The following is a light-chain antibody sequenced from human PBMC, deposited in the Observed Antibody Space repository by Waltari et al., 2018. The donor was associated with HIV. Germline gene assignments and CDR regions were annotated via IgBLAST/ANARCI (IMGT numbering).Light chain of an antibody. CDR3: ASNRLDYTLI. CDR1: STDSRFYQY. V-gene: IGLV2-14*03. Sequence: QSALTQPASVSGFLGQSINISCTGISTDSRFYQYVSWYQQYPGKIPRLIIFDIHNRPAGVSDHFSVSRSGNSASLTFSGLQSGDEAHYYCASNRLDYTLIFGGGTKLTVL. J-gene: IGLJ2*01. CDR2: DIH.